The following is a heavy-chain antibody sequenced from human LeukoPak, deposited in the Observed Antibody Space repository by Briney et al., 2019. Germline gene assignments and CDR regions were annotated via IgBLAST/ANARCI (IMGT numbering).Heavy chain of an antibody. Sequence: GGSLRLSCAASGFTFSSYEMNWVRQAPGKGLEWVSFISSSGSTMYYADSVKGRFTISRDNAKNSLYLQMNSLRAEDTAVYYCARDEVGATTEFDYWGQETLVTVSS. CDR2: ISSSGSTM. CDR1: GFTFSSYE. J-gene: IGHJ4*02. D-gene: IGHD1-26*01. CDR3: ARDEVGATTEFDY. V-gene: IGHV3-48*03.